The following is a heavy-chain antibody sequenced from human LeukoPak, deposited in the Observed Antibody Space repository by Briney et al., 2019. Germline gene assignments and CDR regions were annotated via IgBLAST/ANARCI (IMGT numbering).Heavy chain of an antibody. V-gene: IGHV3-11*04. D-gene: IGHD5-24*01. J-gene: IGHJ6*03. CDR2: ISSSGSTI. Sequence: GGSLRLSCAASGFTFSDYYMSWIRQAPGKGLEWVSYISSSGSTIYYADSVKGRFTISRDNAKNSLYLQMNSLRAEDTAVYYCARVWTEIDYYYYYMDVWGKGTTVTVSS. CDR3: ARVWTEIDYYYYYMDV. CDR1: GFTFSDYY.